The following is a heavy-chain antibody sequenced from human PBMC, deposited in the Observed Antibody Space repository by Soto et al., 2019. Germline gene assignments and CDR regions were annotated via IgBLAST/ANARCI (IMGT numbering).Heavy chain of an antibody. CDR3: TTARGTYGAEYFQH. CDR1: GFTFSNAW. CDR2: IKSKTDGGTT. V-gene: IGHV3-15*01. D-gene: IGHD4-17*01. Sequence: GGSLRLSCAASGFTFSNAWMTWVRQAPGKGLEWVGRIKSKTDGGTTDYAAPVKGRFSISRDDSENTLYLQMNSLKTEDTAVYYCTTARGTYGAEYFQHWGQGTLVTVS. J-gene: IGHJ1*01.